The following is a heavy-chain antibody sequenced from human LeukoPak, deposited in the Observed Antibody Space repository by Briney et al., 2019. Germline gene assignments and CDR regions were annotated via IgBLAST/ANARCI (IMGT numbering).Heavy chain of an antibody. CDR2: LSSDGGRT. V-gene: IGHV3-23*01. Sequence: GGSLRLSCAASKHTFNNYAMTWVRQAPGKGLEWVSGLSSDGGRTYYADSVKGRFTISRDNPKNTLFLQMTSLSAQDTAVYYCARVTLGYSYGPPDSWGQGTLVTVSS. CDR1: KHTFNNYA. J-gene: IGHJ4*02. D-gene: IGHD5-18*01. CDR3: ARVTLGYSYGPPDS.